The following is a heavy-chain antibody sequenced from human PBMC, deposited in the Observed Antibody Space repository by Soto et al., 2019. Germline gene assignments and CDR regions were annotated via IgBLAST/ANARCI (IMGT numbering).Heavy chain of an antibody. CDR3: AKGLDRTYYYCGMDV. V-gene: IGHV3-9*01. J-gene: IGHJ6*02. D-gene: IGHD3-16*01. CDR2: ISWNSGGI. CDR1: GFTFDDYA. Sequence: PGGSLRLSCAASGFTFDDYAMHWVRQAPGKGLEWVSGISWNSGGIGYADSVKGRFTISRDNAKNSLYLQMNSLRAEDTALYYCAKGLDRTYYYCGMDVWGQGTTVTVSS.